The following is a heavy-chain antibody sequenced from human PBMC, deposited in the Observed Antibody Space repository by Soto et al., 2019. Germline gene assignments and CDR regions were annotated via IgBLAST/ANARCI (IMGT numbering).Heavy chain of an antibody. V-gene: IGHV1-24*01. D-gene: IGHD2-15*01. CDR2: FDPEDGET. J-gene: IGHJ4*02. Sequence: GASVKVSCKVSGYTLTELSMHWVRQAPGKGLEWMGGFDPEDGETIYAQKFQGRVTMTEDTSTDTAYMELSSLRSEDTAVYYCATDLLGYCSGGSCYSGYEYWGQGTLVTVSS. CDR3: ATDLLGYCSGGSCYSGYEY. CDR1: GYTLTELS.